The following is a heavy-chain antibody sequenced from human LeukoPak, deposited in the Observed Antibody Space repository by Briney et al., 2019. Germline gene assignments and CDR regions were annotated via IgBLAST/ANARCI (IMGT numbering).Heavy chain of an antibody. CDR2: IYYSGST. Sequence: PSETLSLTRAVYGGSFSNYYCSWIRQPPGKGLEWIGYIYYSGSTNYNPSLKSRITMSVDTSKNQFSLKLSSVTAADTAVYYCARGAGYSYGYDYWGQGTLVTVSS. CDR3: ARGAGYSYGYDY. CDR1: GGSFSNYY. J-gene: IGHJ4*02. D-gene: IGHD5-18*01. V-gene: IGHV4-59*01.